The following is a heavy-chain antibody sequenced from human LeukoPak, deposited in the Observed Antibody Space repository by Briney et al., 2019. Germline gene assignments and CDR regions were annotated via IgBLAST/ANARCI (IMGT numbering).Heavy chain of an antibody. D-gene: IGHD3-3*01. CDR1: VGSISTTSYY. Sequence: SETLSLTCTVSVGSISTTSYYWGWIRQPPGKGLEWIGSIYYGGSTYYSPSLKSRVTISVDTSKNQFSLKLSSVTAADTAVYYCARDWSLDYWGQGTLVTVSS. CDR3: ARDWSLDY. CDR2: IYYGGST. V-gene: IGHV4-39*07. J-gene: IGHJ4*02.